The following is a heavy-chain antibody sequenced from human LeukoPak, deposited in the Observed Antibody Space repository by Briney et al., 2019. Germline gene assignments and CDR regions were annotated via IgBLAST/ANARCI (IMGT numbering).Heavy chain of an antibody. CDR1: GFTFSNAW. CDR2: IKSKTDGGTT. J-gene: IGHJ4*02. D-gene: IGHD5-12*01. V-gene: IGHV3-15*01. CDR3: TSSYSGYDWEVFDY. Sequence: TSGGSLRLSCAASGFTFSNAWMSWVRQAPGKGLEWVGRIKSKTDGGTTDYAAPVKGRFTISRDDSKNTLYLQMNSLKTEDTAVYYCTSSYSGYDWEVFDYWGQGTLVTVSS.